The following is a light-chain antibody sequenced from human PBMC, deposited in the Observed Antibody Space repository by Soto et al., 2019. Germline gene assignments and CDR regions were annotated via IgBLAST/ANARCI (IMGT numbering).Light chain of an antibody. CDR3: SSYTSSSTGV. Sequence: QSALTQPASVSGSPGQSITISCTGTSSDVGGYNYVSWYQQHPGKAPKLMIYEVSNRPSGVSNRFSGSKSGNTASLTISGLLAEDEADHYCSSYTSSSTGVFGTGTKLTVL. CDR1: SSDVGGYNY. CDR2: EVS. J-gene: IGLJ1*01. V-gene: IGLV2-14*01.